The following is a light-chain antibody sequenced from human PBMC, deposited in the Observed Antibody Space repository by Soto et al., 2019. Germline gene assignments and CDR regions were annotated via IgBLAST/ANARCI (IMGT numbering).Light chain of an antibody. CDR1: SSDVGAYDY. Sequence: QSALAQPPSASGSPGQSVTISCTGTSSDVGAYDYVSWYQQHPGEAPKLLIYEVTKRHSGVPERFSASKSGDTASLTVSGLQAEDEADYYCSSYTSSSSWVFGGGTKLTVL. J-gene: IGLJ3*02. CDR3: SSYTSSSSWV. CDR2: EVT. V-gene: IGLV2-8*01.